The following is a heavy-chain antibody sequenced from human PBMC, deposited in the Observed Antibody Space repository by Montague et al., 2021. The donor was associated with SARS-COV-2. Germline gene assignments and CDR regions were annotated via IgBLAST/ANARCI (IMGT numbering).Heavy chain of an antibody. CDR3: ARLKRYFDSSGSPSAFDF. Sequence: SETLSLTCTVSGGSITNNIDYWAWIRQPPGRGLEWIGSIHYTGNTXYNPSLQSRVTISVVTSKNHFTLKLSSVTAAETAVYYCARLKRYFDSSGSPSAFDFWGQGTKVTVSS. V-gene: IGHV4-39*02. D-gene: IGHD3-22*01. CDR2: IHYTGNT. CDR1: GGSITNNIDY. J-gene: IGHJ3*01.